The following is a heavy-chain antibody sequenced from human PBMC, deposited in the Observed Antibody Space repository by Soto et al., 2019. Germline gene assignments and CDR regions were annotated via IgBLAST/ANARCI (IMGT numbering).Heavy chain of an antibody. CDR1: CGSISSGGYY. CDR2: IYYSGST. Sequence: SETLSLTCTVSCGSISSGGYYWSWIRQHPGKGLEWIGYIYYSGSTYYNPSLKSRVTISVDTSKNQFSLKLSSVTAADTAVYYCARASLGYCSSTSCRSNWFDPWGQGTLVTVSS. CDR3: ARASLGYCSSTSCRSNWFDP. V-gene: IGHV4-31*03. J-gene: IGHJ5*02. D-gene: IGHD2-2*01.